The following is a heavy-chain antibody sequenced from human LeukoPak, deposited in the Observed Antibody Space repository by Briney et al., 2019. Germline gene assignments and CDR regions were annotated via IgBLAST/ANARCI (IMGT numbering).Heavy chain of an antibody. D-gene: IGHD6-19*01. CDR1: GYTFTGYY. Sequence: ASVKVSCKASGYTFTGYYMYWVRQAPGQGLEWMGWINPTSGGTKYAQKFQGRVTVTRDTSISTAYMELSRLRSDDTALYYCARGYSSGWSLIEYWGQGTLVTVSS. CDR2: INPTSGGT. J-gene: IGHJ4*02. V-gene: IGHV1-2*02. CDR3: ARGYSSGWSLIEY.